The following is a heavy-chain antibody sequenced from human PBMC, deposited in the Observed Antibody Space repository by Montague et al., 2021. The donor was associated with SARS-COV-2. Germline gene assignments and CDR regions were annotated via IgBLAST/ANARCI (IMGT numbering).Heavy chain of an antibody. CDR3: AKELALAGQYYSYGMDV. Sequence: SLRLSCAASGFTFGNYAVNWVRQAPGKGLEWVSIIYSGGNTIDYAESVKGRFTISRDNSKNMLYLQMNSLRAEDTAVYYCAKELALAGQYYSYGMDVWGQGTTVTVSS. D-gene: IGHD6-19*01. V-gene: IGHV3-23*03. CDR2: IYSGGNTI. J-gene: IGHJ6*02. CDR1: GFTFGNYA.